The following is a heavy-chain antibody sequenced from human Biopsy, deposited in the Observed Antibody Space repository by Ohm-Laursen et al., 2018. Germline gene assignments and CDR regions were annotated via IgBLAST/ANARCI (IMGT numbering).Heavy chain of an antibody. J-gene: IGHJ6*02. CDR2: ISNSGTT. CDR1: GASVRSHF. CDR3: ARDLPSSYYYAMDV. V-gene: IGHV4-4*08. Sequence: PSETLSLTCTLSGASVRSHFLTWIRQPPGKGLQWIGSISNSGTTKSSPSLKSRVNISLHTSKNQLSLKLTSVTAADTAVYYCARDLPSSYYYAMDVWGQGTTVTVSS.